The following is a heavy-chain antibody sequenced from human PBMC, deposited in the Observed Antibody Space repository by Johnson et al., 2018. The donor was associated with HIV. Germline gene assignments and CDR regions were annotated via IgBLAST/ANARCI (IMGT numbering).Heavy chain of an antibody. CDR2: ISGSGVGI. J-gene: IGHJ3*02. V-gene: IGHV3-23*04. D-gene: IGHD3-22*01. Sequence: VQLVESGGGLAQPGGSLRLSCAASGFTFSSYAMSWVRQAPGKGLEWVSAISGSGVGIYYADSVKGRFTISRDNSKNTLYLQMNSLRAEDTAVYYCAKDGSTYYDSSGYLGEDAFEIWGQGTMVTVSS. CDR1: GFTFSSYA. CDR3: AKDGSTYYDSSGYLGEDAFEI.